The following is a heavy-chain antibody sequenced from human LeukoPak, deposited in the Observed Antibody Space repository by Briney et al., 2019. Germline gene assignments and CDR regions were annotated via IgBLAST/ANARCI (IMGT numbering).Heavy chain of an antibody. CDR3: AREGGFYRPLDY. CDR2: VHLDGRT. D-gene: IGHD3-3*01. CDR1: GGSISSSDW. V-gene: IGHV4-4*02. J-gene: IGHJ4*02. Sequence: SETLSLTCGVSGGSISSSDWWSWVRQPPGKGLEWIGEVHLDGRTNYNPSLKSRLIMSVDLPENHISLKLTSVTAAATAVYYCAREGGFYRPLDYSGQGTLVTVSS.